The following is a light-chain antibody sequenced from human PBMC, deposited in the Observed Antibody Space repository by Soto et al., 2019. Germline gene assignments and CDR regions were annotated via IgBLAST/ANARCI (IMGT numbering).Light chain of an antibody. CDR2: DAS. Sequence: EIVLTQSPGTLSLSPGERATLSCRASQKISSYLAWYQQKPGQAPRLLIYDASNRATGIPARFSGSEYCPDFTLTIRSLEPEDFVVYYCQQRSNWPPLAFGGGTKVEIK. CDR1: QKISSY. CDR3: QQRSNWPPLA. V-gene: IGKV3-11*01. J-gene: IGKJ4*01.